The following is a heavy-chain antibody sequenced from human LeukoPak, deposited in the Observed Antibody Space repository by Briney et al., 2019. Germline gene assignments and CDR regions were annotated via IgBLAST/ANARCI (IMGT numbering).Heavy chain of an antibody. CDR3: ARGTTPSCCSTSCPPPPYYYMDV. Sequence: SETLSLTCTVSGGSISGSYWSWIRQPPGKGLEWIAYMYNSGSTNYNPSLKSRVTISVDTSKNQLSLKLSSVTAADTAVYYCARGTTPSCCSTSCPPPPYYYMDVWGKGTTVTVSS. D-gene: IGHD2-2*01. CDR2: MYNSGST. CDR1: GGSISGSY. J-gene: IGHJ6*03. V-gene: IGHV4-59*12.